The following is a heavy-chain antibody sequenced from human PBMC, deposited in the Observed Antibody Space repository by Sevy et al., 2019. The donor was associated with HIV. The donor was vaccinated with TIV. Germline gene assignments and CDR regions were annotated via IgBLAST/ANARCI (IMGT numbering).Heavy chain of an antibody. CDR3: ARRGWEPDLPIDY. CDR1: GYSFTNFW. Sequence: GESLKISCKVSGYSFTNFWIGWVRQVPGKGLEWMGLINPGDSGSRYSPSVEGQVTISVDKSSSTVYLQWSSLKASDTAMYYCARRGWEPDLPIDYWGQGTLVTVSS. D-gene: IGHD1-26*01. V-gene: IGHV5-51*01. CDR2: INPGDSGS. J-gene: IGHJ4*02.